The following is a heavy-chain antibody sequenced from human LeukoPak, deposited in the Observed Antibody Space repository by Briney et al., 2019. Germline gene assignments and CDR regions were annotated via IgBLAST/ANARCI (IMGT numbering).Heavy chain of an antibody. D-gene: IGHD1-1*01. V-gene: IGHV3-74*01. CDR1: GFTFSNYW. Sequence: PGGSQRLSCAASGFTFSNYWMHWVRQVPGQGLVWVSQINNDGSRTNYADSVKGRFTISRDNAKSTLYLQMNSLRAEDTAVYYCASGIPAFWGQGTLVTVSS. J-gene: IGHJ1*01. CDR2: INNDGSRT. CDR3: ASGIPAF.